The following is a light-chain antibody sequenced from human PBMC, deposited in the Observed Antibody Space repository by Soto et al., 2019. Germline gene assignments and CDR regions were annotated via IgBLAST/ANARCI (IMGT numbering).Light chain of an antibody. J-gene: IGKJ5*01. CDR3: QQRNTWPIT. CDR1: QRVASN. CDR2: DAS. V-gene: IGKV3-11*01. Sequence: EIVMTQSPATLTVSPGERATLSCRASQRVASNLAWYQQKPGQPPRLLMYDASNRATGIPARFSGSGSGTDFTLTISSLEPEDFAIYYCQQRNTWPITFGQGTRLEIK.